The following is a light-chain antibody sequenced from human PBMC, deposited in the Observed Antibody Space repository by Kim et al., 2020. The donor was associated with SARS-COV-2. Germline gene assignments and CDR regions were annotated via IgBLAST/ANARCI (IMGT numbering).Light chain of an antibody. CDR2: WAS. V-gene: IGKV4-1*01. Sequence: DIVMTQSPDSLAVSLGERATINCKSSQSVLYSSNNKNYLAWYQQKPGQPPKLFIYWASMRESGVPDRFSGSGSGTDFTLTISSLQAEDVAVYYCQQYYSTPPTFGQGTKVDIK. CDR1: QSVLYSSNNKNY. J-gene: IGKJ1*01. CDR3: QQYYSTPPT.